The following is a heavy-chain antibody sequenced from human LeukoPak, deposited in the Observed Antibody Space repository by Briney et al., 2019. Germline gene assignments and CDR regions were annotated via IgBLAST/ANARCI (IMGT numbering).Heavy chain of an antibody. CDR3: ARERGSSWFLRRFDP. CDR1: GYTFTSYY. J-gene: IGHJ5*02. D-gene: IGHD6-13*01. V-gene: IGHV1-46*01. CDR2: INPSGGST. Sequence: GASVKVSCKASGYTFTSYYMHWVRQAPGQGLEWMGIINPSGGSTSYAQKFQGRVTMTRDTSTSTVYMELSSLRSDDTAVYYCARERGSSWFLRRFDPWGQGTLVTVSS.